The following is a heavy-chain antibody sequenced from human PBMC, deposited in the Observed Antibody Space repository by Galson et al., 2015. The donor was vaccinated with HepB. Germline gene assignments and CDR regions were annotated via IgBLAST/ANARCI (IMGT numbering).Heavy chain of an antibody. V-gene: IGHV3-7*01. D-gene: IGHD3-22*01. CDR2: IKQDGSVK. Sequence: SLRLSCAASGFTFSNYWLSWVRQAPGEGLEWVASIKQDGSVKTYVDSVKGRFTISRDNAKNALYLQMDSLRAEDTALYYCARVNILNYYSGLASWGQGTLVTVSS. J-gene: IGHJ4*02. CDR3: ARVNILNYYSGLAS. CDR1: GFTFSNYW.